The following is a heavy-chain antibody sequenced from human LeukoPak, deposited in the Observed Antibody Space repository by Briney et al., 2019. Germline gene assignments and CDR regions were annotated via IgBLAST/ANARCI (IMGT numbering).Heavy chain of an antibody. CDR2: MNPNSGNT. D-gene: IGHD2-2*02. CDR1: GGTFSSYA. Sequence: ASVKVSCKASGGTFSSYAISWVRQAPGQGLEWMGWMNPNSGNTGYAQKFQGRVTITRDTSISTAYMELSSLRSEDTAVYYCARGVGDIVVDPTAIRENWFDPWGQGTLVTVSS. V-gene: IGHV1-8*03. J-gene: IGHJ5*02. CDR3: ARGVGDIVVDPTAIRENWFDP.